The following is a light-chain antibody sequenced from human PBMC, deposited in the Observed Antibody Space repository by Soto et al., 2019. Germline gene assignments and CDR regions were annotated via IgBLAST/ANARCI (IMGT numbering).Light chain of an antibody. V-gene: IGKV2-30*01. Sequence: DVVMTKSPLSLPVTLGQPASISCRSSQSLVYSDGNTYLNWFQQRPGQSPRRLIYKVSKRDSGVPDRFSGSGSGTDFTLKISRVEAEDVGVYYCMQGTHWPPFTFGPGTKVHIK. J-gene: IGKJ3*01. CDR2: KVS. CDR3: MQGTHWPPFT. CDR1: QSLVYSDGNTY.